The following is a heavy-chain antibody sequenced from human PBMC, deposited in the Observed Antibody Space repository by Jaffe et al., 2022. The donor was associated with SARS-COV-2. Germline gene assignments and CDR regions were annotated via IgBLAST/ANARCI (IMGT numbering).Heavy chain of an antibody. V-gene: IGHV3-23*01. CDR2: ISGSGGST. CDR3: ANLFSSARGMDV. D-gene: IGHD6-19*01. Sequence: EVQLLESGGGLVQPGGSLRLSCAASGFTFSSYAMSWVRQAPGKGLEWVSAISGSGGSTYYADSVKGRFTISRDNSKNTLYLQMNSLRAEDTAVYYCANLFSSARGMDVWGQGTTVTVSS. CDR1: GFTFSSYA. J-gene: IGHJ6*02.